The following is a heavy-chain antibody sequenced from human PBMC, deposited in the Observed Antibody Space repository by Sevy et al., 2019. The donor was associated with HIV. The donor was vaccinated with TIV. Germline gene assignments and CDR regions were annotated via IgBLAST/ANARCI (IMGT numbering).Heavy chain of an antibody. Sequence: GGSLRLSCAASGFTFSSYWMSWVRQAPGKGLEWVANIKQDGSEKYYVDSVKGRFTISRDNAKNSLYLQMNSLRAEDTDVHYCARGRHNWENYHYYYGMDVWGQGTPVSVSS. CDR2: IKQDGSEK. CDR3: ARGRHNWENYHYYYGMDV. D-gene: IGHD1-20*01. J-gene: IGHJ6*02. V-gene: IGHV3-7*01. CDR1: GFTFSSYW.